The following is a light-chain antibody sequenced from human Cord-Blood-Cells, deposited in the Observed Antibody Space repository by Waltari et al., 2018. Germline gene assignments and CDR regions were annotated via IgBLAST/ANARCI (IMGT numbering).Light chain of an antibody. CDR2: QES. J-gene: IGLJ1*01. V-gene: IGLV3-1*01. Sequence: SYELTQPPSVSVSPGQTASITCSGDKLGDKYACWYQQKPGQYPVLVIYQESKRPSGIPYRFSCCNSGNTATLTISGTQAMDEADYYCQAWDSSTYVFGTGTKVTVL. CDR1: KLGDKY. CDR3: QAWDSSTYV.